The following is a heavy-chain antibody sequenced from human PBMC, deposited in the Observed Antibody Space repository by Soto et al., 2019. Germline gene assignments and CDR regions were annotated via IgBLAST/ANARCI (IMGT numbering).Heavy chain of an antibody. V-gene: IGHV3-30*18. D-gene: IGHD3-3*01. Sequence: GGSLRLSCAASGFTFSSYGMHWVRQAPGKGLEWVAVISYDGSNKYYADSVKGRFTISRDNSKNTLYLQMNSLGAEDTAVYYCAKDLEMAHNRSDWGQGTRVTVAS. CDR3: AKDLEMAHNRSD. CDR2: ISYDGSNK. J-gene: IGHJ4*02. CDR1: GFTFSSYG.